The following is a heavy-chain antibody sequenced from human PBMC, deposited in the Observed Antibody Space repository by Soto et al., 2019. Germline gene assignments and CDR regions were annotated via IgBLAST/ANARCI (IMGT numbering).Heavy chain of an antibody. V-gene: IGHV4-31*03. Sequence: SETLSLTCTVSGGSISSGGYYWSWIRQHPGKGLEWIGYIYYSGSTYYNPSLKSRVTISVDTSKNQFSLKLSSVTAADTAVYYCAREAVEQWPRPSWFAPWGQGTLVTVSS. CDR2: IYYSGST. CDR1: GGSISSGGYY. J-gene: IGHJ5*02. D-gene: IGHD6-19*01. CDR3: AREAVEQWPRPSWFAP.